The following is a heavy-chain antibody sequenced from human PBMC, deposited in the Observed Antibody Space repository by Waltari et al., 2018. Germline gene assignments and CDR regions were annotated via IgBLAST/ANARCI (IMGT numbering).Heavy chain of an antibody. D-gene: IGHD3-3*01. Sequence: QVQLQQWGAGLLKPSETLSLTCAVYGGSFSGYYWSWIRQPPGKGLEWIGEINHSGSTNYHPALKSRVTISVDTSKNQFSLKLSSGTAADAAVYYCARGGYDFWSGYYPYYYYMDVWGKGTTVTVSS. CDR1: GGSFSGYY. CDR2: INHSGST. CDR3: ARGGYDFWSGYYPYYYYMDV. J-gene: IGHJ6*03. V-gene: IGHV4-34*01.